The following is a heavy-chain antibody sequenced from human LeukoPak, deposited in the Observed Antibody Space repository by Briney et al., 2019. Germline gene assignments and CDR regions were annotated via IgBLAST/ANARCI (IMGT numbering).Heavy chain of an antibody. CDR3: ARGRGPDYFDISGFDH. D-gene: IGHD3-22*01. CDR1: GFTFSDYY. CDR2: IYHSGST. V-gene: IGHV4-31*02. J-gene: IGHJ4*02. Sequence: KPGGSLRLSCAASGFTFSDYYMSWIRQHPGKGLEWIGYIYHSGSTYYNPSLKSRLTMSVDTSENQFSLNLSSVTAADTAVYYCARGRGPDYFDISGFDHWGQGTLVTVSS.